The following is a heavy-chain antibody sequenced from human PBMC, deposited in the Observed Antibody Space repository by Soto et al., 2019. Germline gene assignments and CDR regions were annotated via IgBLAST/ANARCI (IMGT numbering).Heavy chain of an antibody. J-gene: IGHJ4*02. CDR1: GYTFSSYN. Sequence: PAGSLRLSCAASGYTFSSYNMNWVRQAPGKGLEWLSLIDTNTSTTYYADSVKGRFTMSSDKAKNTLYLQMNSLRVEDTAVYYCARGLGCSYPFTDYWGQGTLVTVSS. CDR2: IDTNTSTT. D-gene: IGHD5-18*01. CDR3: ARGLGCSYPFTDY. V-gene: IGHV3-48*01.